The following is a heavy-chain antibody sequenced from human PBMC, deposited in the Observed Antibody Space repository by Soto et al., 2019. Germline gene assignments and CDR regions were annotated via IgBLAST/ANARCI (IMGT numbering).Heavy chain of an antibody. Sequence: ASVKVSCKASGYTFTGCYMHCVRQAPGQGLEWMGWINPNSGGTNYAQKFQGRVTMTRDTSISTAYMELSRLRSDDTAVYYCARDLYYDFWSGYSYYYGMDVWGQGTTVTVSS. D-gene: IGHD3-3*01. J-gene: IGHJ6*02. CDR1: GYTFTGCY. CDR2: INPNSGGT. V-gene: IGHV1-2*02. CDR3: ARDLYYDFWSGYSYYYGMDV.